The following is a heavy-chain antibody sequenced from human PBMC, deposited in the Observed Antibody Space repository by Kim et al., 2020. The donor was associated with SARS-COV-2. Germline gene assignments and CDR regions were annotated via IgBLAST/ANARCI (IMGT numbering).Heavy chain of an antibody. CDR2: IIPILGIA. J-gene: IGHJ5*02. V-gene: IGHV1-69*04. D-gene: IGHD5-18*01. Sequence: SVKVSCKASGGTFSSYAISWVRQAPGQGLEWMGRIIPILGIANYAQKFQGRVTITADKSTSTAYMELRSLRSEDTAVYYCARALWIQLWSNWFDPWGQG. CDR3: ARALWIQLWSNWFDP. CDR1: GGTFSSYA.